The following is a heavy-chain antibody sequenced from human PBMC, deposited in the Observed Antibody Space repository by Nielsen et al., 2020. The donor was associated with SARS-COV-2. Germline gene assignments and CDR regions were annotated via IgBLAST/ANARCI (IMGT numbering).Heavy chain of an antibody. CDR1: GSTFDDYA. Sequence: GGSLRLSCPASGSTFDDYAMHWVRQAPGKGLEWVSGISWNSGSIGYADSVKGRFPISRDNAKNSLYLQMNSLRAEDTALYYCATGITPGMDVWVQGTTVTVSS. CDR3: ATGITPGMDV. V-gene: IGHV3-9*01. D-gene: IGHD3-10*01. J-gene: IGHJ6*02. CDR2: ISWNSGSI.